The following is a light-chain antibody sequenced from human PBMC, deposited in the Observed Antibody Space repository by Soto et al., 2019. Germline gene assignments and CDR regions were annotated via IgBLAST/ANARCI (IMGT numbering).Light chain of an antibody. J-gene: IGLJ2*01. Sequence: QSALTQPASVSGSPGQSITISCTGTISDVGGYNYVSWYQHHPGKAPNLLMYEVFNRPSGASNRFSGSRSGNTASLTISGLQADDEADYYCTSYASTSTYVVFGGGTKLTVL. CDR1: ISDVGGYNY. V-gene: IGLV2-14*01. CDR3: TSYASTSTYVV. CDR2: EVF.